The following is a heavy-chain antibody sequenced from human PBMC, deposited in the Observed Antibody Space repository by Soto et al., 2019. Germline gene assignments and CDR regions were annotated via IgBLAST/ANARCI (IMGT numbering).Heavy chain of an antibody. Sequence: EVQLLESGGGLVQPGGSLRLSCAASGFTVSNYAMGWVRQAPGKGLEWVSSIGGDDKAYYADSVKGRFTTSRDNSKNTLYLQLDSLRAEDTALYYCAKDAVPYNGKWDWLDPWGQGTLVTVSS. D-gene: IGHD1-20*01. J-gene: IGHJ5*02. CDR2: IGGDDKA. CDR3: AKDAVPYNGKWDWLDP. CDR1: GFTVSNYA. V-gene: IGHV3-23*01.